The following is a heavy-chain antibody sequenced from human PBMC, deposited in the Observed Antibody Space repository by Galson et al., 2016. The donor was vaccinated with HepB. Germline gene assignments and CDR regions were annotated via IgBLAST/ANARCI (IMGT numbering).Heavy chain of an antibody. V-gene: IGHV4-59*08. CDR1: GGSISSYY. D-gene: IGHD1-7*01. CDR3: ARFMITGTSGT. J-gene: IGHJ5*02. CDR2: IYYSGST. Sequence: ETLSLTCTVSGGSISSYYWSWIRQPPGKGLEWIGYIYYSGSTNYNPSLKSRVTISVDTSKNQFSLKLSSVTAADTAVYYCARFMITGTSGTWGQGTLVTVSS.